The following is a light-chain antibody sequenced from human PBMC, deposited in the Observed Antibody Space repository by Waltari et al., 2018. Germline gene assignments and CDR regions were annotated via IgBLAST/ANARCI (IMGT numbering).Light chain of an antibody. CDR1: QSVITS. CDR3: QQYNNLQT. CDR2: DAS. J-gene: IGKJ2*01. V-gene: IGKV3-15*01. Sequence: EIVMTQSPATLSMSPGERAPLSCRASQSVITSLAWYQKKRGQAPRLLVYDASTRATGIPARFSGTGSGTELTLTISSLQSGDSAVYYCQQYNNLQTFGQGTKLEIK.